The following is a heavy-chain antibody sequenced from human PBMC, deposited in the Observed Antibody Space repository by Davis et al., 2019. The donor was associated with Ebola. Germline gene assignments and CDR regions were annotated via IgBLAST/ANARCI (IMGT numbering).Heavy chain of an antibody. CDR1: GDSVSINSAG. J-gene: IGHJ4*02. CDR2: TYYNSKWYN. Sequence: PSETLSLTCVISGDSVSINSAGWNWIRQSPSRGLEWLGRTYYNSKWYNDYAVSVKSRITINPDTSKNQFSLHLNSVTPGDTAVYYCARGWLRTGFDYWGPGTLVTVSS. CDR3: ARGWLRTGFDY. D-gene: IGHD3/OR15-3a*01. V-gene: IGHV6-1*01.